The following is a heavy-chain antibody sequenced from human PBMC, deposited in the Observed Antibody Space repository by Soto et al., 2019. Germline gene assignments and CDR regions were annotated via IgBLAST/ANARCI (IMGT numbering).Heavy chain of an antibody. CDR3: AHRPAITSFDY. CDR2: IYWDDDK. CDR1: GFSLTTSGVA. Sequence: QITLKESGPTLVKPTQTLTLTCTFSGFSLTTSGVAVGWIRQPPGKALEWLALIYWDDDKRYSPSLNNRLTITKDTSKNQVVLTMTTMDPVDTATYYCAHRPAITSFDYWGQGIIVTVSS. V-gene: IGHV2-5*02. J-gene: IGHJ4*02. D-gene: IGHD3-10*01.